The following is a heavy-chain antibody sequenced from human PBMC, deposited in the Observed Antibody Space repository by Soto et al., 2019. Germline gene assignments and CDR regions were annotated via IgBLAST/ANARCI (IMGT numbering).Heavy chain of an antibody. V-gene: IGHV3-30*03. D-gene: IGHD3-22*01. CDR2: ISYDGSNK. Sequence: PGGSLRLSCAASGFTFSSYGMHWVRQAPGKGLEWVAVISYDGSNKYYADSVKGRFTISRDNSKNTLYLQMNSLRAEDTAVYYCARFSSSGLQSYYGMDVWGQGTTVTVSS. CDR1: GFTFSSYG. CDR3: ARFSSSGLQSYYGMDV. J-gene: IGHJ6*02.